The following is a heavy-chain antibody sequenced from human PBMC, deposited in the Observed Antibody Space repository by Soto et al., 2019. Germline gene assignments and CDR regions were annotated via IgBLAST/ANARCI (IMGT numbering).Heavy chain of an antibody. CDR3: AREIGYYYDSSGYLNYYYGMDV. J-gene: IGHJ6*02. Sequence: QVQLVESGGGVVQPGRSLRLSCAASGFTFSSYAMHWVRQAPGKGLEWVAVISSDGSNKYYADSVKGRFTISRDNSKNTLYLKMNSVRGEDTAVYYCAREIGYYYDSSGYLNYYYGMDVWCQGTTVPVSS. CDR1: GFTFSSYA. CDR2: ISSDGSNK. D-gene: IGHD3-22*01. V-gene: IGHV3-30-3*01.